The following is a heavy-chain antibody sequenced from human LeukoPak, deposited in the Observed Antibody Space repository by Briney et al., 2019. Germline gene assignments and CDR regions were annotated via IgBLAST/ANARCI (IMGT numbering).Heavy chain of an antibody. CDR2: INQVGSSK. V-gene: IGHV3-7*01. CDR3: ANLGPPGRDHYLES. D-gene: IGHD5-24*01. CDR1: GFTFTTYW. Sequence: PGGSLRLSCAASGFTFTTYWMGWVRQAPGKGPEWVANINQVGSSKYFVDSVKGRFIIFRDNSKNSLYLQMNSLRDEDTAVYYCANLGPPGRDHYLESWGQGTLVTVSS. J-gene: IGHJ4*02.